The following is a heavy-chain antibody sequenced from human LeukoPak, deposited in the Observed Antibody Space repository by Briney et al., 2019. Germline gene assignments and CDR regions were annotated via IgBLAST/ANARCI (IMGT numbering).Heavy chain of an antibody. V-gene: IGHV3-30*18. CDR2: ISDDGRRK. D-gene: IGHD4-17*01. CDR1: GFSFISYG. CDR3: AKRPSDYGDYVSYFDY. Sequence: GGSLRLSCAASGFSFISYGMHWVRQAPGKGLEWVGVISDDGRRKDYAASVKGRFTISRDNSKDTLYLQMNSLRAEDTAVYYCAKRPSDYGDYVSYFDYWGQGTLVTVSS. J-gene: IGHJ4*02.